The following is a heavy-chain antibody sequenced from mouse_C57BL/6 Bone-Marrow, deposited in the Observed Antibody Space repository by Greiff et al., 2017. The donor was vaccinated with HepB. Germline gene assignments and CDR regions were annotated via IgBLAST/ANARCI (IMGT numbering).Heavy chain of an antibody. Sequence: VKLMESGAELARPGASVKLSCKASGYTFTSYGISWVKQRTGQGLEWIGEIYPRSGNTYYNEKFKGKATLTADKSSSTAYMELRSLTSEDSAVYFCAREGGSWFAYWGQGTLVTVSA. V-gene: IGHV1-81*01. J-gene: IGHJ3*01. CDR1: GYTFTSYG. CDR2: IYPRSGNT. CDR3: AREGGSWFAY.